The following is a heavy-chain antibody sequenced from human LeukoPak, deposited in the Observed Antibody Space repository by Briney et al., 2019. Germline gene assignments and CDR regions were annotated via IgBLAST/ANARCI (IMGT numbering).Heavy chain of an antibody. V-gene: IGHV1-18*01. CDR3: ARDPVRWAAAARAFDY. J-gene: IGHJ4*02. D-gene: IGHD6-13*01. Sequence: ASVKVSCKASGYTFTSYGISWVRQPPGQGLEWMGWISAYNGNTNYAQKLQGRVTMTTDTSTSTAYMELRSLRSDDSAVYYCARDPVRWAAAARAFDYWGQGTLVTVSS. CDR2: ISAYNGNT. CDR1: GYTFTSYG.